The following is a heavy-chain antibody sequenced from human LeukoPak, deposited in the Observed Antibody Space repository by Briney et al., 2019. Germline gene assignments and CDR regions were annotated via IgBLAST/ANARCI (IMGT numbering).Heavy chain of an antibody. V-gene: IGHV3-7*01. CDR2: IKEDGSKK. CDR3: ARDEAVVAATFGVYYDSSGYFDY. D-gene: IGHD3-22*01. J-gene: IGHJ4*02. Sequence: GGSLRLSCAASGFTFSNFWINWVRQAPGKGLEWVANIKEDGSKKNYVDSVKGRFTISRDNAKSSLYLQMNSLRAEDTAVYYCARDEAVVAATFGVYYDSSGYFDYWGQGTLVTVSS. CDR1: GFTFSNFW.